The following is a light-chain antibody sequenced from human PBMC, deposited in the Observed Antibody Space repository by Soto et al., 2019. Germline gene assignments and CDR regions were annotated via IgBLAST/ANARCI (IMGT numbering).Light chain of an antibody. Sequence: DLQMTQSPSSVSASVGDRVTSTCRASQGIGSWLAWFQQKPGEAPSLLIYAASSLHSGVPSRFSGSGSGTDFTLSITSLQPEEFATYYRQQGDSFPLAFGGGTKVEIK. V-gene: IGKV1-12*01. CDR2: AAS. CDR3: QQGDSFPLA. J-gene: IGKJ4*01. CDR1: QGIGSW.